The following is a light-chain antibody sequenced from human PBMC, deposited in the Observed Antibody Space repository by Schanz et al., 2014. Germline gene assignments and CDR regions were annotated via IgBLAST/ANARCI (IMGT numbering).Light chain of an antibody. Sequence: EIVLTQSPGTLPLSPGERATLSCRASQSGSDSFLAWYQQKPGQGPRLLIYGTSTRATGIPDRFSGSGSGTDFTLAISRLEPEDFAVYYCQQYGSSPYTFGQGTNLEIK. V-gene: IGKV3-20*01. CDR1: QSGSDSF. CDR2: GTS. J-gene: IGKJ2*01. CDR3: QQYGSSPYT.